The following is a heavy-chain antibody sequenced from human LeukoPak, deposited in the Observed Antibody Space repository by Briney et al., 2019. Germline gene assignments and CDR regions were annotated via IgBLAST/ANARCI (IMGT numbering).Heavy chain of an antibody. CDR3: ARRIRYDILTGFVPTTYNWFDP. J-gene: IGHJ5*02. CDR1: GYSFTSYW. V-gene: IGHV5-51*01. CDR2: IYPGDSDT. D-gene: IGHD3-9*01. Sequence: GESLKISCKGSGYSFTSYWIGWVRQMPGKGLEWMGIIYPGDSDTRYSPSFQGQVTISADKSISTAYLQWSSLKASDTAMYYCARRIRYDILTGFVPTTYNWFDPWGQGTLVTVSS.